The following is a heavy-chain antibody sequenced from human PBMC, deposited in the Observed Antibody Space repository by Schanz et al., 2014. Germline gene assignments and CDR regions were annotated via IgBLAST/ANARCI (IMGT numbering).Heavy chain of an antibody. Sequence: EVQLVESGGGLVQPGGSLRLSCAASGFSVGDKYMNWVRQAPGKGLEWVSFIYIGGNTYYADSVKGRFTISRDNSKNTVYIQMNSLRVEDTAVYFCVSQTGSPNYWGQGTLVTDSS. J-gene: IGHJ4*02. CDR2: IYIGGNT. CDR1: GFSVGDKY. D-gene: IGHD6-13*01. V-gene: IGHV3-66*04. CDR3: VSQTGSPNY.